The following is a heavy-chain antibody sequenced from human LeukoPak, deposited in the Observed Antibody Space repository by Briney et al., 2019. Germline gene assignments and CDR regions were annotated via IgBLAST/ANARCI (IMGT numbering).Heavy chain of an antibody. CDR2: IIPIFGTA. D-gene: IGHD1-26*01. J-gene: IGHJ4*02. Sequence: SVKVSCKASGGTFSSYAISWVRQAPGQGLEWMGGIIPIFGTANYAQKFQERVTITRDMSTSTAYMELSSLRSEDTALYYCAAVGANGGFDYWGQGTLVTVSS. CDR1: GGTFSSYA. CDR3: AAVGANGGFDY. V-gene: IGHV1-69*05.